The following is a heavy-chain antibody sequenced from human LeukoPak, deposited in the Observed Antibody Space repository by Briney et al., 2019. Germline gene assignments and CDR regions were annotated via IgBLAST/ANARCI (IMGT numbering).Heavy chain of an antibody. CDR3: ARERGGQRSGQFDQ. Sequence: SETLSLTCTVSGDSIRSSYWSWIRQPPGETLEWVGYIYYSGSANYNPSLKDRASMSVDTSKNQLSLRLSSVTAADTAVYYCARERGGQRSGQFDQWGQGILVTVSS. V-gene: IGHV4-59*01. CDR2: IYYSGSA. CDR1: GDSIRSSY. J-gene: IGHJ4*02. D-gene: IGHD2-15*01.